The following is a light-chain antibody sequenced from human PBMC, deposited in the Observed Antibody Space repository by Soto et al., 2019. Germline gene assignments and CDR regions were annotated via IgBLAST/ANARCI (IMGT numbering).Light chain of an antibody. J-gene: IGKJ1*01. Sequence: EIVMTQSPAPLSLSPGERATLSCMASQSVSSNLAWYQQNPGQPPRLLIYGASTRATGISARFSGGGSGTDFTLTIGRLEPEDFAVYYCQQCGSSPRTFGQGTKVDIK. CDR2: GAS. V-gene: IGKV3-20*01. CDR3: QQCGSSPRT. CDR1: QSVSSN.